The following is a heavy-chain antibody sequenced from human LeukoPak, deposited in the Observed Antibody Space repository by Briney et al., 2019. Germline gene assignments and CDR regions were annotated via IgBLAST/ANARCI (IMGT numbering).Heavy chain of an antibody. J-gene: IGHJ5*02. CDR3: ARQPGQLLTYNWFDP. Sequence: GGSLRLSCAASRFTFTTYWMSWVRQAPGKGLEWVANIKQDGRENYYVDPGKVRFTISRDNAKNSLYLQMNSLRAEDTAVYYCARQPGQLLTYNWFDPWDQGTLVTVSS. CDR1: RFTFTTYW. D-gene: IGHD2-2*01. CDR2: IKQDGREN. V-gene: IGHV3-7*03.